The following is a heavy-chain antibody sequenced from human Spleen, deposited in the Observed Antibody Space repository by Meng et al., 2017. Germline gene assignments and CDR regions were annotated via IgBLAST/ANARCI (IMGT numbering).Heavy chain of an antibody. CDR1: GYTFNSYG. CDR2: INAYNGDT. D-gene: IGHD1-14*01. CDR3: ARLFTGNWFDP. J-gene: IGHJ5*02. Sequence: QVQVVQSGAEVKTPGASVKVSCKASGYTFNSYGISWVRQAPGQGLEWMGWINAYNGDTNYAQKLQGRVTMTTDTSTSTAYMELRSLTSDDTAVYYCARLFTGNWFDPWGQGTLVTVSS. V-gene: IGHV1-18*01.